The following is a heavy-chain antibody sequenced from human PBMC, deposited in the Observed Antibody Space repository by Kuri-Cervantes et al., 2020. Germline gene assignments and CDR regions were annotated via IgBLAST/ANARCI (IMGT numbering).Heavy chain of an antibody. D-gene: IGHD3-3*01. Sequence: ASVKFSCKASGYTFTGYYMHWVRQAPGQGLEWMGWTNPNSGGTNYAQKFQGRVTMTRDTSTSTAYMELSRLRSDDTAVYYCARVGGSYYDFWSGSEWFDPRGQGTLVIVSS. CDR2: TNPNSGGT. J-gene: IGHJ5*02. CDR1: GYTFTGYY. V-gene: IGHV1-2*02. CDR3: ARVGGSYYDFWSGSEWFDP.